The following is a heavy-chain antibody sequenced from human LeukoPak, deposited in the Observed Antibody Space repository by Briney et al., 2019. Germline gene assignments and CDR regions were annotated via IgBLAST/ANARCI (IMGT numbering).Heavy chain of an antibody. CDR2: INWNGGRT. Sequence: GGSLRLSCAASGFTFDDYGMSWVRQAPGKGLEWVSGINWNGGRTGYADSVKGRFTMSRDNAKNSLYLQMNSLRAEDTAVYYCAELGITMIGGVWGKGTTVTISS. CDR3: AELGITMIGGV. J-gene: IGHJ6*04. V-gene: IGHV3-20*04. D-gene: IGHD3-10*02. CDR1: GFTFDDYG.